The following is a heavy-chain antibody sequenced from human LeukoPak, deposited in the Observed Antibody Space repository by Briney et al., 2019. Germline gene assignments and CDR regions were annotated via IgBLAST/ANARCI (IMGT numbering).Heavy chain of an antibody. J-gene: IGHJ5*02. Sequence: PGGSLRLSCAASGFTFSSYWMSWVRQAPGKGLEWVANIKQDGSEKYYVDSVKGRFTISRDNAKNSLYLQMNSLRVEDTAVYYCARDERGIVVVSAAIPYNWFDPWGLGTLVTVSS. CDR2: IKQDGSEK. CDR1: GFTFSSYW. V-gene: IGHV3-7*01. D-gene: IGHD2-2*01. CDR3: ARDERGIVVVSAAIPYNWFDP.